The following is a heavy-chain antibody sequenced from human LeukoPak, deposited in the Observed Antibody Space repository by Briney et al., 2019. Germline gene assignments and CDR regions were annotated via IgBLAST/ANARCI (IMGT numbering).Heavy chain of an antibody. Sequence: SETLSLTCTVSGGSISPYNWSWIRQTPGKGLEWIGYILYSGTTTNYNPSLKSRVTISVDTSKNQFSLKLSSVTAADTAVYYCARVGDWNDLVYWGQGTLVTVSS. J-gene: IGHJ4*02. V-gene: IGHV4-59*01. CDR1: GGSISPYN. CDR3: ARVGDWNDLVY. D-gene: IGHD1-1*01. CDR2: ILYSGTT.